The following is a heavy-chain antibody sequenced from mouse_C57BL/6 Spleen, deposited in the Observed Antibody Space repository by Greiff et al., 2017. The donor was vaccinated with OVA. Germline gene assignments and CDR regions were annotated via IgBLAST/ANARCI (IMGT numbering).Heavy chain of an antibody. CDR2: INPGSGGT. D-gene: IGHD1-1*01. Sequence: QVQLQQSGAELVRPGTSVKVSCKASGYAFTNYLIEWVKQRPGQGLEWIGVINPGSGGTNYNEKFKGKATLTADKSSSTAYMQLSSLTSEDSAVYFCARFYYGSRNYFDYWGQGTTLTVSS. CDR3: ARFYYGSRNYFDY. V-gene: IGHV1-54*01. CDR1: GYAFTNYL. J-gene: IGHJ2*01.